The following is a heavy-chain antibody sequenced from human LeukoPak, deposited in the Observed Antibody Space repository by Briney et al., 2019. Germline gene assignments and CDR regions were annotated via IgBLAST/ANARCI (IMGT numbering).Heavy chain of an antibody. CDR1: GFTFSDYD. Sequence: GGSLRLSCSASGFTFSDYDMNWVRQAPGKGLEWVSSISYLSSHVYYGDSVKGRFSISRDNAKNLLYLQMNSLGAGDTAVYYCRRALSHIRTSSAGHLWGQGIMVTVSS. D-gene: IGHD6-25*01. J-gene: IGHJ4*02. V-gene: IGHV3-21*04. CDR3: RRALSHIRTSSAGHL. CDR2: ISYLSSHV.